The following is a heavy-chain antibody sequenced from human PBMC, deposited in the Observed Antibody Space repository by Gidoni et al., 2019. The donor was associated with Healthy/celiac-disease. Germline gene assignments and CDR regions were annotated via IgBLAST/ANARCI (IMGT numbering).Heavy chain of an antibody. J-gene: IGHJ6*03. Sequence: EVQLVESGGGLVKPGGSLRLSCAASGFTFRNAWMSWVRQAPGKGLEWVGRIKSKTDGGTTDYAAPVKGRFTISRDDSKNTLYLQMNSLKTEDTAVYYCTTTEALAAVDYYYYMDVWGKGTTVTVSS. D-gene: IGHD6-13*01. CDR3: TTTEALAAVDYYYYMDV. CDR2: IKSKTDGGTT. CDR1: GFTFRNAW. V-gene: IGHV3-15*01.